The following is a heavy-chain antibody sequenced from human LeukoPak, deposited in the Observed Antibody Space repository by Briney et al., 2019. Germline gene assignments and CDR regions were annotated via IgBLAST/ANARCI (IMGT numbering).Heavy chain of an antibody. D-gene: IGHD1/OR15-1a*01. Sequence: SEPLSLTCPVSGGSISSYYWSWFRQPPGQGMESIGYIYYSGRTNYNTSLKSRVTISVDTSKNQFSLRLSSVTAADTAVYYCARESNIHYYFDYWGQGTLVTVSS. CDR1: GGSISSYY. J-gene: IGHJ4*02. CDR3: ARESNIHYYFDY. V-gene: IGHV4-59*01. CDR2: IYYSGRT.